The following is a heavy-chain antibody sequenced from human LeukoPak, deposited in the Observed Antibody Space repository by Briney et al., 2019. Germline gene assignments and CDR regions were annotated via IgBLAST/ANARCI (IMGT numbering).Heavy chain of an antibody. J-gene: IGHJ4*02. CDR1: VGTFSSYA. CDR2: IIPIFGTA. V-gene: IGHV1-69*05. CDR3: ASASGSRDY. D-gene: IGHD1-26*01. Sequence: ASVKVSCKASVGTFSSYAISWVRQAPGQGLEWMGMIIPIFGTANYAQKFQGRVTITTDESTSTAYMELSSLRSEDTAAYYCASASGSRDYWGQGTLVTVSS.